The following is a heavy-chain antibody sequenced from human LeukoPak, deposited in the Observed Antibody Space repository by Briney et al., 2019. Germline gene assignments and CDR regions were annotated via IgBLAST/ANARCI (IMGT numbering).Heavy chain of an antibody. CDR2: IDPSDSYT. J-gene: IGHJ4*02. V-gene: IGHV5-10-1*01. CDR3: ARREAYCSSTSCRPFDY. D-gene: IGHD2-2*01. Sequence: GESLKISCKSSGYSFTFYWISWVREMPGKVLEWMGRIDPSDSYTNYSPSFQGHVTISADKSISTAYLQWSSLKASDTAMYYCARREAYCSSTSCRPFDYWGQGTLVTVSS. CDR1: GYSFTFYW.